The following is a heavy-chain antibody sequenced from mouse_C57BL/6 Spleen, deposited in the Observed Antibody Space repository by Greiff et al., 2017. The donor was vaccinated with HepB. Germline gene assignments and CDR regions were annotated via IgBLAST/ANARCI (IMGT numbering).Heavy chain of an antibody. CDR2: IDPKDGYT. J-gene: IGHJ1*03. CDR1: GFNITDYY. V-gene: IGHV14-2*01. CDR3: ARASRDSGSSYWYFDV. Sequence: VQLKQSGAELVKPGASVKLSCTASGFNITDYYMHWVKQRTEQGLEWIGRIDPKDGYTNYAPKFQGKATITADTSSNTAYLQLSSLTSEDSAVYYCARASRDSGSSYWYFDVWGTGTTVTVSS. D-gene: IGHD1-1*01.